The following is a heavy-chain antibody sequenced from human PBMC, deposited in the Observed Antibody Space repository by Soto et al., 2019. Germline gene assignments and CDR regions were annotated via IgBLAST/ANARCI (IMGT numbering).Heavy chain of an antibody. D-gene: IGHD1-20*01. CDR1: GFTFSNYE. CDR2: ISSSGSTI. V-gene: IGHV3-48*03. CDR3: ARDGDMYDWNYLDY. Sequence: GGSLRLSCAASGFTFSNYEMNWVRQAPGKGLEWVSYISSSGSTIYYADSVKGRFTISRDNAKNSLYLQMYSLRAEDTAAYYCARDGDMYDWNYLDYWGQGTLVTVSS. J-gene: IGHJ4*02.